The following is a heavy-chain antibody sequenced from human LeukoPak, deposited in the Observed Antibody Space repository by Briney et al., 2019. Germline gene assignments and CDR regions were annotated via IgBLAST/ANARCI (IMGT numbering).Heavy chain of an antibody. Sequence: GGSLRLSCAASGFTFISYAMSWVRQAPGKGLEWVSAISGSGGSTYYADSVKGRFTISRDNSKNTLYLQMNSLRAEDTAVYYCARPGYYGSGSYLRSPIDYWGQGTLVTVSS. V-gene: IGHV3-23*01. J-gene: IGHJ4*02. D-gene: IGHD3-10*01. CDR1: GFTFISYA. CDR3: ARPGYYGSGSYLRSPIDY. CDR2: ISGSGGST.